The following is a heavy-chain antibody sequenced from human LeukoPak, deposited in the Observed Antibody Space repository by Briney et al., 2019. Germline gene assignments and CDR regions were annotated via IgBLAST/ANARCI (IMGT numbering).Heavy chain of an antibody. J-gene: IGHJ4*02. V-gene: IGHV4-38-2*02. CDR1: GDSISINYK. D-gene: IGHD6-19*01. Sequence: SETLSLTCTVSGDSISINYKWGWIRPPPGKGREWIGIIFHSGATYYSPSLKGRVTISVDTSKTHFSLKLSSMTAADTAVYYCVRHRQWLLFPDYWGQGTLVTVSS. CDR2: IFHSGAT. CDR3: VRHRQWLLFPDY.